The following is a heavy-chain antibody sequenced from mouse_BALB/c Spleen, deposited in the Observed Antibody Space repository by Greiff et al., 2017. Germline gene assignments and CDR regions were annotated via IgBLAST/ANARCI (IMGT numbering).Heavy chain of an antibody. D-gene: IGHD3-2*02. J-gene: IGHJ2*01. CDR2: ISSGGST. Sequence: EVQLVESGGGLVKPGGSLKLSCAASGFTFSSYAMSWVRQTPEKRLEWVASISSGGSTYYPDSVKGRFTISRDNARNILYLQMSSLRSEDTAMYYCAREGTGYGPFDYWGQGTTLTVSS. CDR1: GFTFSSYA. CDR3: AREGTGYGPFDY. V-gene: IGHV5-6-5*01.